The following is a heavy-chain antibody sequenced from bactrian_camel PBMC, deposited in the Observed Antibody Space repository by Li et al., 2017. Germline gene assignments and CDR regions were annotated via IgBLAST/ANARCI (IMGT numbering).Heavy chain of an antibody. D-gene: IGHD2*01. CDR2: IDSDGTA. Sequence: HVQLVESGGGSVEAGGSLRLSCGVDGPPYSHVCMGWFRQAPGKEREGVAAIDSDGTARYAESVKGRFTISKDNAKNTLYLQMNSLKPEDTAMYYCAAVGSWEYCSGDFDVDSGFAYWGQGTQVTVS. CDR3: AAVGSWEYCSGDFDVDSGFAY. V-gene: IGHV3S53*01. J-gene: IGHJ6*01. CDR1: GPPYSHVC.